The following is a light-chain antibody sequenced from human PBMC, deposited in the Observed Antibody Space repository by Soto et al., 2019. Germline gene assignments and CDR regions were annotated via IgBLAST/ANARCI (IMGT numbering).Light chain of an antibody. V-gene: IGKV3-20*01. CDR1: QSVRSSY. J-gene: IGKJ4*01. Sequence: EIVLTQSPGTLSLSPGERATLSCRASQSVRSSYLAWYQQKPGQAPRLVFFGASSRATGIPDRFSGSGSGTDFTLTISRLEPEDFAVYYCQQQESSPFTFGGGTKV. CDR2: GAS. CDR3: QQQESSPFT.